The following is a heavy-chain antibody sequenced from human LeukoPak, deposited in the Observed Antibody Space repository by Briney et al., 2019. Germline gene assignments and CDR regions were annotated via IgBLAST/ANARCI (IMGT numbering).Heavy chain of an antibody. CDR3: ATETAGFDY. CDR1: GFTFSSYA. V-gene: IGHV3-23*01. Sequence: SGGSLRLSCAASGFTFSSYAMSWVRQAPGKGLEWVSVISGSGGSTHFAESVKGRFTISRDNSKNTLYLQMNSLRAEDTAVYYYATETAGFDYWGQGTLVTVSS. D-gene: IGHD5-18*01. CDR2: ISGSGGST. J-gene: IGHJ4*02.